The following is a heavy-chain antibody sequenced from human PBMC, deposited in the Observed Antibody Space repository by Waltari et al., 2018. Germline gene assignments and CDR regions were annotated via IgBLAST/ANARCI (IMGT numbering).Heavy chain of an antibody. V-gene: IGHV4-4*07. Sequence: QVQLQESGPGLVKPSETLSLTCTVPGGSISRYYWRWIRQPAGKGLEWIGRIYTSGSTNYNPSLKSRVTMSVDTSKNQFSLKLSSVTAADTAVYYCAREYSSSWAYYYYYMDVWGKGTTVTISS. D-gene: IGHD6-13*01. CDR3: AREYSSSWAYYYYYMDV. CDR1: GGSISRYY. J-gene: IGHJ6*03. CDR2: IYTSGST.